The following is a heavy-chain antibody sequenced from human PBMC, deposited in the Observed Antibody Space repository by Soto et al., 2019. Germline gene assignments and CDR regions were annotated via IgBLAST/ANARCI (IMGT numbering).Heavy chain of an antibody. CDR2: INPSGGST. CDR1: GYTFTSYY. V-gene: IGHV1-46*01. Sequence: QVQLVQSGAEVKKPGASVKVSCKASGYTFTSYYMHWVRQAPGQGLEWMGIINPSGGSTSYAQKFQGRVTMTRDTSTSTVYMELSSLRSEDTAVYYCARDRGYYDSSGSHYCGYWGQGTLVTVSS. CDR3: ARDRGYYDSSGSHYCGY. D-gene: IGHD3-22*01. J-gene: IGHJ4*02.